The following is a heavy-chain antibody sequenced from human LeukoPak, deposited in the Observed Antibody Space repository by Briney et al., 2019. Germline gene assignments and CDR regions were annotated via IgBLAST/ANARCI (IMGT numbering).Heavy chain of an antibody. CDR1: GGTFSSYA. CDR2: IIPIFGTA. D-gene: IGHD5-18*01. J-gene: IGHJ4*02. Sequence: SVKVSRKASGGTFSSYAISWVRQAPGQGLEWMGGIIPIFGTANYAQKFQGRVTITADESTSTAYMELSSLRSEDTTVYYCARSPYSYGQFPFDYWGQGTLVTVSS. V-gene: IGHV1-69*01. CDR3: ARSPYSYGQFPFDY.